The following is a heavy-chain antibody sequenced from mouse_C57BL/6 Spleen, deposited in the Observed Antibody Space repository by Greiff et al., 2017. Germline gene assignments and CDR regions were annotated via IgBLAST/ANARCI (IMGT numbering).Heavy chain of an antibody. J-gene: IGHJ2*01. CDR2: IYPGDGDT. CDR3: ARWDFDY. CDR1: GYAFSSSW. Sequence: QVQLQQSGPELVKPGASVKISCKASGYAFSSSWMNWVKQRPGKGLEWIGRIYPGDGDTNYNGKFKGKATLTAAKASSTAYMQLSSLTSEDSAVYFCARWDFDYWGQGTTRTVSS. V-gene: IGHV1-82*01.